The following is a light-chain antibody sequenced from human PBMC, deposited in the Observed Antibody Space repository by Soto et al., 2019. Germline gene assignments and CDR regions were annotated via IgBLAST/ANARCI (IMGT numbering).Light chain of an antibody. CDR3: SSYTSSSTQV. Sequence: QSALTQPASVSGSPGQSITISCTGTSSDVGGYNFVYWYQQHPGKVPKLLIFDVNRRPSGVSDRFSGSKSGNTASLTIAGLQAEDAGDYYCSSYTSSSTQVFGSGTKVTVL. V-gene: IGLV2-14*03. CDR1: SSDVGGYNF. J-gene: IGLJ1*01. CDR2: DVN.